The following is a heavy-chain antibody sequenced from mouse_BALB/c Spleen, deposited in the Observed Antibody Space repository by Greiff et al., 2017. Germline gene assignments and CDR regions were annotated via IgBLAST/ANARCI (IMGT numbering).Heavy chain of an antibody. V-gene: IGHV5-6-5*01. CDR2: ISSGGST. D-gene: IGHD1-1*02. Sequence: EVKLVESGGGLVKPGGSLKLSCAASGFTFSSYAMSWVRQTPEKRLEWVASISSGGSTYYPDSVKGRFTISRDNARNILYLQMSSLKSEDTAMYYCARSHGSYWYFDVWGAGTTVTVSS. CDR3: ARSHGSYWYFDV. CDR1: GFTFSSYA. J-gene: IGHJ1*01.